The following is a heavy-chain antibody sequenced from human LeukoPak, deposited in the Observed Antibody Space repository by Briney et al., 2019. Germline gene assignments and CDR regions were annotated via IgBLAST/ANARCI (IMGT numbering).Heavy chain of an antibody. J-gene: IGHJ4*02. Sequence: GGSLRLSCAASGFSFSGYWMSWVRQAPGKGLEWVANIKQDGSEKYYVDSVKGRFTISRDNAKNSLYLQMNSLRAEDTAVYYCARDGWGPYSSTSDYWGQGTLVTVSS. D-gene: IGHD6-13*01. CDR3: ARDGWGPYSSTSDY. CDR1: GFSFSGYW. CDR2: IKQDGSEK. V-gene: IGHV3-7*03.